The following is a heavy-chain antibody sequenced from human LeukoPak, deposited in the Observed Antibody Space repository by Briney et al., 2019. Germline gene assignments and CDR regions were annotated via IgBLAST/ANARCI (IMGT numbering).Heavy chain of an antibody. V-gene: IGHV3-9*01. J-gene: IGHJ3*02. CDR3: AKDIGILTGYYDDAFDI. D-gene: IGHD3-9*01. CDR2: ISWNSGSI. Sequence: GGSLRLSCAASGFTFDDYAMHWVRQAPGKGLEWVSGISWNSGSIGYADSVKGRFTISRDNAKNSLCLQMNSLRAEDTALYYCAKDIGILTGYYDDAFDIWGQGTMVTVSS. CDR1: GFTFDDYA.